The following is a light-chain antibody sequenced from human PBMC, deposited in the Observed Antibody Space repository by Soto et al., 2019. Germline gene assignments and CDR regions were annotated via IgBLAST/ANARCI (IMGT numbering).Light chain of an antibody. Sequence: DIQMTHSPSTLPASVGDRVTISSRASQTVERWLAWYQQKPGKAPKLLISDVSTLERGVPARFSGSGSATELTLTISGLQSDDFATYYCQQYKDHVWTFGQGTKV. V-gene: IGKV1-5*01. CDR1: QTVERW. CDR2: DVS. J-gene: IGKJ1*01. CDR3: QQYKDHVWT.